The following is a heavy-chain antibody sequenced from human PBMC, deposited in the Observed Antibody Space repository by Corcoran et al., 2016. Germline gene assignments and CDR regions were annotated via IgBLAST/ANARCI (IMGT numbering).Heavy chain of an antibody. V-gene: IGHV5-51*01. D-gene: IGHD7-27*01. CDR3: SRQESNWGSY. Sequence: EVQLVQSGAEVKKHGESLKISCKGSGYNFTKYWSGWVRQMTGKGLEWMGIIYPADSNTKYSPSFQGQFIISDNKSISTAYLQLSNLKVSDSAMYYCSRQESNWGSYWGQGTLVTVSS. J-gene: IGHJ4*02. CDR1: GYNFTKYW. CDR2: IYPADSNT.